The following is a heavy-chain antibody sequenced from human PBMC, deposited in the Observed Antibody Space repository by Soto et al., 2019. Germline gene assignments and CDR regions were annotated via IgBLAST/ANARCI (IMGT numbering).Heavy chain of an antibody. J-gene: IGHJ3*01. V-gene: IGHV3-53*01. CDR2: IYSSGST. D-gene: IGHD3-22*01. CDR1: GFTFSSRH. CDR3: ATRPLLPGAP. Sequence: EVQLVESGGGLIQPGGSLRLSCAASGFTFSSRHMQWVRHAPGKGLEWVSLIYSSGSTSYADSVKGRFTISRDNSKNTLYLQMSSLRAEDTAVYYCATRPLLPGAPWGQGTMVTVSS.